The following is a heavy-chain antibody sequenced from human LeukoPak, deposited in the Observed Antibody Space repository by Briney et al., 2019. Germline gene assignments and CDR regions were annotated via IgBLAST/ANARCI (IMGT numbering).Heavy chain of an antibody. V-gene: IGHV5-10-1*01. CDR2: IDRSDSYT. Sequence: GASLQISCEGSGFNFTSYWIRRGRPLPGKGLEWRGRIDRSDSYTNYSPSFQGHVTISADKSISTAYLQWSSLKASDTAMYYCARDSGYSYGPYDNWFDPWGQGTLVTVSS. CDR1: GFNFTSYW. CDR3: ARDSGYSYGPYDNWFDP. D-gene: IGHD5-18*01. J-gene: IGHJ5*02.